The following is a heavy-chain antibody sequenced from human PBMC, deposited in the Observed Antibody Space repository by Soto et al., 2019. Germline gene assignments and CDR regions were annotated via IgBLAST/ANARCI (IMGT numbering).Heavy chain of an antibody. CDR3: ASGNAWEAILAD. D-gene: IGHD1-26*01. CDR2: IHFSGRN. V-gene: IGHV4-31*02. CDR1: GASTNRGGYF. J-gene: IGHJ4*02. Sequence: TSEALSLTWTVSGASTNRGGYFGSWIRQIPGKGLAWLRYIHFSGRNYYTTSIESRATISLDPSQNQPSLKLGSVTAAATAVYYGASGNAWEAILADWGQGTLVTV.